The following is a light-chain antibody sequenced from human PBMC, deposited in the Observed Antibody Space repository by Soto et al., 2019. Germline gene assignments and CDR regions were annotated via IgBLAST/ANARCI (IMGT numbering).Light chain of an antibody. J-gene: IGLJ2*01. V-gene: IGLV2-14*01. CDR1: NSDIGGYNY. CDR3: CSYSSSGTPNGV. CDR2: EVS. Sequence: QSALTQPASVSGSPGQSITISCTGTNSDIGGYNYVSWYQHHPGKAPKLIIYEVSNRPSGVSNRFSGSKFGNTASLTVSGLQAEDEADYSCCSYSSSGTPNGVFGGGTKLPVL.